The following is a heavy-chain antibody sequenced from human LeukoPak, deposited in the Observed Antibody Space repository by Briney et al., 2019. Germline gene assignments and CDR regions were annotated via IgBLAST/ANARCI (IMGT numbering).Heavy chain of an antibody. D-gene: IGHD6-13*01. CDR1: VYTLTDYY. J-gene: IGHJ4*02. CDR2: INPKDGGT. Sequence: ASVKVSCKSSVYTLTDYYLHWVRQAPGQGLEWMGWINPKDGGTNYAQKFRGRVTMTTDTSITTAYMDLNSLRSDDTAVYNCARETPYSSSWFDNWGQGTLVTVSS. CDR3: ARETPYSSSWFDN. V-gene: IGHV1-2*02.